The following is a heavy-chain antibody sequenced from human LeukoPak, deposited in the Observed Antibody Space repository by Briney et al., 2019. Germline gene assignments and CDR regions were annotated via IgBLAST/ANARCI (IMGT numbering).Heavy chain of an antibody. CDR2: ISGSGGST. CDR3: ARGNYYCGGDCYTAEYFQH. CDR1: GFTFSSYA. V-gene: IGHV3-23*01. Sequence: GGSLRLSCATSGFTFSSYAMSWVRQAPGKGLEWVSAISGSGGSTYYADSVKGRFTISRDNSKNTLYLQMNSLRAEDTAVYYCARGNYYCGGDCYTAEYFQHWGQGTLVTVSS. J-gene: IGHJ1*01. D-gene: IGHD2-21*02.